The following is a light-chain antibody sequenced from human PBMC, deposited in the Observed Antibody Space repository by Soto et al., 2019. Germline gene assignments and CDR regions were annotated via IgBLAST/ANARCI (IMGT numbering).Light chain of an antibody. CDR1: SSNIGAGYD. V-gene: IGLV1-40*01. Sequence: QSALTQPPSVSGPPGQRVTISCTGSSSNIGAGYDVHWYQQLPGTAPKLLLYGNSNRPSGVPDRFSGSKSGTSASLAITGLQAEDEADYYCQSYDSSLSGSKVFGGGTKLTVL. CDR2: GNS. J-gene: IGLJ3*02. CDR3: QSYDSSLSGSKV.